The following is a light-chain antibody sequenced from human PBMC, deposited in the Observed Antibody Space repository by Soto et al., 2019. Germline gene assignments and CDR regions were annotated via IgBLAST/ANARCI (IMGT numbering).Light chain of an antibody. CDR3: KSYTGINNWV. Sequence: QSALTQPPSASGSPGQSVTISCTGPSSDVGGYNYVSWYQQHPGKAPKVMIYEVNKRPSGVPDRFSGSKSGNTASLTVSGLQAEDEAVYYCKSYTGINNWVFGGGTKLTVL. J-gene: IGLJ3*02. CDR2: EVN. CDR1: SSDVGGYNY. V-gene: IGLV2-8*01.